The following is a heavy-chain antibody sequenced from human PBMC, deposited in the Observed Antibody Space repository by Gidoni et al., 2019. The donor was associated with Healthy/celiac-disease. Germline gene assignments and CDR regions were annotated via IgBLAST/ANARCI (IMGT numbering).Heavy chain of an antibody. J-gene: IGHJ4*02. CDR3: ARDSRRGHSYGSSFDY. V-gene: IGHV3-33*01. D-gene: IGHD5-18*01. CDR1: GFTFSSYG. CDR2: IWYDGSNK. Sequence: QVQLVESGGGVVQPGRSLRLSCAASGFTFSSYGMHWVRQAPGKGLEWVAVIWYDGSNKYYADSVKGRFTISRDNSKNTLYLQMNSLRAEDTAVYYCARDSRRGHSYGSSFDYWGQGTLVTVSS.